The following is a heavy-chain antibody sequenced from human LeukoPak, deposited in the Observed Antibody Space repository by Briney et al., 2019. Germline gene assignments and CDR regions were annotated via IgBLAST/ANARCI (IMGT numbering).Heavy chain of an antibody. J-gene: IGHJ4*02. D-gene: IGHD6-13*01. CDR3: AREGEQQLVLWGY. CDR2: VSHSGST. Sequence: PSETLSLTCTVSGGSISNGDHYWSWIRQHPGKGLEWIGEVSHSGSTNYNPSLKSRVTISVDTSKNQFFLKLSSVTAADTAVYYCAREGEQQLVLWGYWGQGTLVTVSS. V-gene: IGHV4-39*07. CDR1: GGSISNGDHY.